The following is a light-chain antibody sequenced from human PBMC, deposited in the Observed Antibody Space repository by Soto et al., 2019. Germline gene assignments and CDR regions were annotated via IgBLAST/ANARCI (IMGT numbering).Light chain of an antibody. Sequence: EIVMTQSPATLSVSPGERATLSCRASQSVSSNLAWYQQRPGQAPRLLIYGASTRATGIPDRFSGSGSGTEFTLTITSPQSEDFAVYYCQQYNNWLVTFGQGTKVDIK. CDR2: GAS. J-gene: IGKJ1*01. CDR3: QQYNNWLVT. V-gene: IGKV3-15*01. CDR1: QSVSSN.